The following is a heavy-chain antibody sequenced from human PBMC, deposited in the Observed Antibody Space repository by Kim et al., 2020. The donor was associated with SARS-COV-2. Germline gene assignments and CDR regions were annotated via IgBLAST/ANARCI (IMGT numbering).Heavy chain of an antibody. CDR1: GYTFTGYY. Sequence: ASVKVSCKASGYTFTGYYMHWVRQAPGQGLEWMGWINPNSGGTNYAQKFQGRVTMTRDTSISTAYMELSRLRSDDTAVYYCARDKYGVLRWIFWFDPWGQGTLVTVSS. V-gene: IGHV1-2*02. D-gene: IGHD2-8*01. CDR2: INPNSGGT. J-gene: IGHJ5*02. CDR3: ARDKYGVLRWIFWFDP.